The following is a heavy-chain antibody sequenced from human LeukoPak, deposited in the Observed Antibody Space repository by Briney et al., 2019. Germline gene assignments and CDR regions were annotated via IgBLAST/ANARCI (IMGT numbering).Heavy chain of an antibody. Sequence: GGSLRLSCAASGFTVSSNHMSWVRQAPGQGLEWVSVIYSGVTTYYADSVRGRFTISRDTSKNTVYLQMNNLRVEDTAVYYCATVDSTAWYGGIDFDNWGQGTLVTVSS. J-gene: IGHJ4*02. CDR3: ATVDSTAWYGGIDFDN. D-gene: IGHD6-19*01. CDR2: IYSGVTT. V-gene: IGHV3-53*01. CDR1: GFTVSSNH.